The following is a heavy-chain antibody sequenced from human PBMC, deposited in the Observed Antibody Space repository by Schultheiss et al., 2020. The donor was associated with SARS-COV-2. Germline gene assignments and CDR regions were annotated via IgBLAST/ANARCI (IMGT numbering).Heavy chain of an antibody. J-gene: IGHJ6*02. CDR2: IKSKTDGGTT. Sequence: GGSLRLSCAASGFTFSNAWMNWVRQAPGKGLEWVGRIKSKTDGGTTDYAAPVKGRFTISRDDSKNTLYLQMNSLKTEDTAVYYCTTDQYGSGSYYIRYYYYGMDVWGQGTTVTVSS. D-gene: IGHD3-10*01. V-gene: IGHV3-15*07. CDR3: TTDQYGSGSYYIRYYYYGMDV. CDR1: GFTFSNAW.